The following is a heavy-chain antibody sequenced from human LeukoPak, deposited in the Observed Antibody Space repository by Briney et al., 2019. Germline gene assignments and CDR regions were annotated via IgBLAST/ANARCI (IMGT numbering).Heavy chain of an antibody. CDR3: ARLQGGSGWYYFDY. CDR2: ISTSSSYI. D-gene: IGHD6-19*01. J-gene: IGHJ4*02. CDR1: GFTFDAFT. V-gene: IGHV3-21*01. Sequence: GGSLRLSCTASGFTFDAFTMNWVRQAPGKGLEWVSSISTSSSYIYYADSLKGRFTISRDNAKYSLYLQMNSLRAEDTAVYYCARLQGGSGWYYFDYWGQGTLVTVSS.